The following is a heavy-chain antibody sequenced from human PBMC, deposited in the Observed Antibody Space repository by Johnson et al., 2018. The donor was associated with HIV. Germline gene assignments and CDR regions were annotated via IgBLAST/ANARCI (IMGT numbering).Heavy chain of an antibody. V-gene: IGHV3-64*07. Sequence: MQLVESGGGLVQPGESLRLSCVASGFTFSQYAMHWVRQAPGKGLEYVSAISTTGVSTYYADSVRCRFTISRDNSKNTLYLQMGSLRAEDMAVYYCAIPYFYDSGDYRWGQGTMVTVSS. CDR1: GFTFSQYA. D-gene: IGHD3-22*01. CDR2: ISTTGVST. J-gene: IGHJ3*01. CDR3: AIPYFYDSGDYR.